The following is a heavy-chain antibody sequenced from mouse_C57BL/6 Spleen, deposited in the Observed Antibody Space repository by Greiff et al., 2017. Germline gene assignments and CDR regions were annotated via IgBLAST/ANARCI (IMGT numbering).Heavy chain of an antibody. J-gene: IGHJ2*01. D-gene: IGHD2-2*01. CDR2: IYPGDGDT. CDR3: ATMVTTSGYYFDY. V-gene: IGHV1-82*01. CDR1: GYAFSSSW. Sequence: QVQLQQSGPELVKPGASVKISCKASGYAFSSSWMNWVKQRPGKGLEWIGRIYPGDGDTNYNGKFKGKATLTADKSSSTAYMQLSGLTSEDSAVYFCATMVTTSGYYFDYWGQGTTLTVSS.